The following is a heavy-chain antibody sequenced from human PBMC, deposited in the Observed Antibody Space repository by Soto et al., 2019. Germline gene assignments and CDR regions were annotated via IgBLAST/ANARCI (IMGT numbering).Heavy chain of an antibody. Sequence: GESLKISCQGSGYDFGSYWIGWVRQMPGKDLEWMGRANPTDSTTNYSPAFRGLVTISTDKSINTAFLQWNSLKASDGAIYYCARLSTRYNFWTGFYNYYGVDVWGQGTTVTVSS. J-gene: IGHJ6*02. CDR1: GYDFGSYW. CDR3: ARLSTRYNFWTGFYNYYGVDV. CDR2: ANPTDSTT. V-gene: IGHV5-10-1*01. D-gene: IGHD3-3*01.